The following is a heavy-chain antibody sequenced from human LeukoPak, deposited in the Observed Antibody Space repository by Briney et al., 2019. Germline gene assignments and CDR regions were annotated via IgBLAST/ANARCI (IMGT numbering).Heavy chain of an antibody. CDR3: ARDGWYYYGSGSYLLGGDY. D-gene: IGHD3-10*01. J-gene: IGHJ4*02. Sequence: PGRSLRLSRAASGFTFSSYAMHWVRQAPGKGLEWVAVISYDGSNKYYADSVKGRFTISRDNSKNTLYLQMNSLRAEDTAVYYCARDGWYYYGSGSYLLGGDYWGQGTLVTVSS. CDR2: ISYDGSNK. V-gene: IGHV3-30*04. CDR1: GFTFSSYA.